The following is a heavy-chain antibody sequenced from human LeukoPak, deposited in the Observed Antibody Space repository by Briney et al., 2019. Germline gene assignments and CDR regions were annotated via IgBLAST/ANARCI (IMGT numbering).Heavy chain of an antibody. V-gene: IGHV1-46*01. CDR1: GYTFTSYY. CDR3: ARSRLSFRAAADDALDI. J-gene: IGHJ3*02. Sequence: GASVKVSCKASGYTFTSYYMHWVRQAPGQGLEWMGIINPSGGSTSYAQKFQGRVTMTRDTSTSTVYMELSSLRSEDTAVYYCARSRLSFRAAADDALDIWGQGTMVTVSS. D-gene: IGHD6-13*01. CDR2: INPSGGST.